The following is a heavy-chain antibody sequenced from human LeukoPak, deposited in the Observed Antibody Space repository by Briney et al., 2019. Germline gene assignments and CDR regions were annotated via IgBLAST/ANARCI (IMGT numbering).Heavy chain of an antibody. CDR2: INPSGGST. D-gene: IGHD3-22*01. CDR1: GYTLTSYY. Sequence: ASVKVSCKASGYTLTSYYMHWVRQAPGKGLDGMGIINPSGGSTSYPQKFKGRVTMTRDTSTSTVYMELSSLRSEDTAVYYCARDQFYDSSGYFEYYFDYWGQGTLVTVSS. V-gene: IGHV1-46*01. J-gene: IGHJ4*02. CDR3: ARDQFYDSSGYFEYYFDY.